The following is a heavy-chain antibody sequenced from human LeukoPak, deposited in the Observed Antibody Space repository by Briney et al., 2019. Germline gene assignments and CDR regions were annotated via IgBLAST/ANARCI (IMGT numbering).Heavy chain of an antibody. CDR2: INPNDGTT. CDR3: ARTSDYYNYYFDY. V-gene: IGHV1-2*02. CDR1: GYRFTDYY. J-gene: IGHJ4*02. D-gene: IGHD4-11*01. Sequence: ASVKVSCKASGYRFTDYYVHWVRQAPGRGLEWMAWINPNDGTTNYAQKFQGRVTMITDTSISTAYMELSNLRSDDTAVYYCARTSDYYNYYFDYWGQGIPVTVSS.